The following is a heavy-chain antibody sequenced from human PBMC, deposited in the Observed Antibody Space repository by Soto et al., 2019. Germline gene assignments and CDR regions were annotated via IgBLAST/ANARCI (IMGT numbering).Heavy chain of an antibody. CDR3: SRDVVVGAKALNY. V-gene: IGHV3-7*01. CDR1: GFTFSSYW. CDR2: IKEDGSEK. J-gene: IGHJ4*02. D-gene: IGHD2-15*01. Sequence: PGGFLRFACGASGFTFSSYWMTWDRQAPGKGVEWVANIKEDGSEKYYVDSVKGRFTVSRDNAKNSLYLQLNSLRAEDTAVYFCSRDVVVGAKALNYWGQGTLVTVSS.